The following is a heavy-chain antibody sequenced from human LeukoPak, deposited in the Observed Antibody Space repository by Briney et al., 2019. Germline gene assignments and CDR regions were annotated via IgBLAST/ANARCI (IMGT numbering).Heavy chain of an antibody. CDR2: ISGSGGST. CDR1: GFIFRSYA. D-gene: IGHD6-19*01. CDR3: AKVDSSGWYAQLDY. Sequence: GESLRLSCAASGFIFRSYAMSWARQAPGKGLEWVSAISGSGGSTSYADSVKGRFTITRDNSKNTLYLQMNSLRAEDTAVYYCAKVDSSGWYAQLDYWGQGTLVTVSS. V-gene: IGHV3-23*01. J-gene: IGHJ4*02.